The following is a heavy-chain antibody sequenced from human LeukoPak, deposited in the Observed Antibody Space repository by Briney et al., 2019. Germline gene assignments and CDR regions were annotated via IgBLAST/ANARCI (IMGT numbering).Heavy chain of an antibody. Sequence: SETLSLTCTVSGGSISSYYWSWIRQPPGKGLEWIGYIYYSGSTNYNPSLKSRVTISVDTSKNQFSLKLSSVAAADTAVYYCARVETVLWFGELDHPMNWFDPWGQGTLVTVSS. V-gene: IGHV4-59*01. D-gene: IGHD3-10*01. CDR1: GGSISSYY. CDR2: IYYSGST. J-gene: IGHJ5*02. CDR3: ARVETVLWFGELDHPMNWFDP.